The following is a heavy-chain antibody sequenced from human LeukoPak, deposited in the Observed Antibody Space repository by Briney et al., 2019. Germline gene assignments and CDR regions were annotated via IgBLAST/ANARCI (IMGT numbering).Heavy chain of an antibody. CDR3: AKDLEMATEKVDY. D-gene: IGHD5-24*01. CDR2: INTDGSST. CDR1: GLTFSSYW. V-gene: IGHV3-74*01. J-gene: IGHJ4*02. Sequence: GGSLRLSCTASGLTFSSYWMHWVRQAPGKGLVWVSCINTDGSSTTYANSVKGRFTISRDNAKNSLYVQMNSLRAEDTAVYYCAKDLEMATEKVDYWGQGTLVTVSS.